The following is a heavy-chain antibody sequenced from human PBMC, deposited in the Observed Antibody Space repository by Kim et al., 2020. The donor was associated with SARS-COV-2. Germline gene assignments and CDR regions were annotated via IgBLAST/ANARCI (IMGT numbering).Heavy chain of an antibody. D-gene: IGHD6-19*01. CDR2: IYSGGSST. V-gene: IGHV3-23*03. CDR3: AKGPARGWKYWYFDL. CDR1: GFTFSSYA. Sequence: GGSLRLSCAASGFTFSSYAMSWVRQAPGKGLEWVSAIYSGGSSTYYADSVKGRFTISRDNSKNTLYLQMNSLRAEDTAVYYCAKGPARGWKYWYFDLWGRGTLVTVSS. J-gene: IGHJ2*01.